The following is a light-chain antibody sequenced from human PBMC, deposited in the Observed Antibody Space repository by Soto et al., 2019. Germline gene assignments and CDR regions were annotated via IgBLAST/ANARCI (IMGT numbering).Light chain of an antibody. CDR2: DAS. CDR1: QSVTNW. Sequence: DIQMTQSPSTLSASVGDRVTITCRASQSVTNWLAWYQQKPGKAPNLLIYDASRLQSGIPSRFSGSGSGTEFPLTISSPQPDDFATYYRQQYTTYPYTFGQGTKLEIK. J-gene: IGKJ2*01. CDR3: QQYTTYPYT. V-gene: IGKV1-5*01.